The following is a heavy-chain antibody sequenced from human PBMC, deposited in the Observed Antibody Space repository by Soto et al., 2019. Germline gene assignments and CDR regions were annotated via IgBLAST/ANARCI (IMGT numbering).Heavy chain of an antibody. CDR3: ARITGRHLDY. J-gene: IGHJ4*02. Sequence: SETLSLTCTVSSGSISVTNVFWGWARQPPGKGLEWIGNIDYSGTAYFSPSLATRVTFHVDTSKNQFSLTLYSVTAADTAVYYCARITGRHLDYWGQGILVTVSS. CDR1: SGSISVTNVF. D-gene: IGHD1-20*01. V-gene: IGHV4-39*01. CDR2: IDYSGTA.